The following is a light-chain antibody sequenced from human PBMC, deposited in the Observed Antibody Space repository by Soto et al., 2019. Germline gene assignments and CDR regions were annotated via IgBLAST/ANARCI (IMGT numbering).Light chain of an antibody. Sequence: DIQMTQSPSSLSASVGDRVTITCRASQGISNDLARYQQKPGKLPNLLIYGASTMQSGVPSRFSGSGSGTDFTLTISSLQPDDIATYYCQKHNSAPLTFGGRTKVEIK. J-gene: IGKJ4*01. CDR3: QKHNSAPLT. CDR1: QGISND. CDR2: GAS. V-gene: IGKV1-27*01.